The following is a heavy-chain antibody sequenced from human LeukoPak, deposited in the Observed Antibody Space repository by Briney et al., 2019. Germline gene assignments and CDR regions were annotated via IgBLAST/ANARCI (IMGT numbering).Heavy chain of an antibody. J-gene: IGHJ4*02. V-gene: IGHV4-34*01. CDR2: INHSGST. Sequence: SETLSLTCAVYGGSFSGYYWSWIRQPPGKGLEWIGEINHSGSTNYNPSLKSRVTISVDTSKNQFPLKLSSVTAADTAVYYCARGIAAAGPYFDYWGQGTLVTVSS. CDR3: ARGIAAAGPYFDY. CDR1: GGSFSGYY. D-gene: IGHD6-13*01.